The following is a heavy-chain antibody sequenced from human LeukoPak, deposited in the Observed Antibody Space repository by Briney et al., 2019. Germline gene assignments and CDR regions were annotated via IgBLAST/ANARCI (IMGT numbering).Heavy chain of an antibody. CDR3: ATIKRGSIYGYFDF. V-gene: IGHV4-59*11. CDR2: MYDSVRT. D-gene: IGHD5-18*01. CDR1: AGSINSHY. Sequence: PSETLSLTCTVSAGSINSHYWSWLRQAPGKGLESIGFMYDSVRTKDNPTLKSRLTLSADTPKNQFSLRLSSVTAADTATYYCATIKRGSIYGYFDFWGQGILVTVSS. J-gene: IGHJ4*02.